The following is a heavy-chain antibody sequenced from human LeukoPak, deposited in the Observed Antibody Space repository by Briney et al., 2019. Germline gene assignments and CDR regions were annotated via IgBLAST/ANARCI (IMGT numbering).Heavy chain of an antibody. V-gene: IGHV1-8*01. J-gene: IGHJ4*02. CDR1: GYTFTSYD. CDR2: MNPNSGNT. D-gene: IGHD6-19*01. CDR3: ASGPPYSSGWSRDY. Sequence: GSVKVSCKASGYTFTSYDINWVRQATGQGLEWMGWMNPNSGNTGYAQKFQGRVTMTRNTSICKAYMELSSLRSEDTAVYYCASGPPYSSGWSRDYWGQGTLVTVSS.